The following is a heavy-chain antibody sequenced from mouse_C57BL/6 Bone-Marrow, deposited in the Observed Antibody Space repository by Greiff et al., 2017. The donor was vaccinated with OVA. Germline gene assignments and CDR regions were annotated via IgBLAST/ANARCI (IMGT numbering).Heavy chain of an antibody. CDR3: AKNRLGRFAY. CDR2: IWRGGST. D-gene: IGHD4-1*01. V-gene: IGHV2-5*01. J-gene: IGHJ3*01. Sequence: VQLVESGPGLVQPSQSLSITCPVSGFSLTSYGVHWVRQSPGKGLEWLGVIWRGGSTEYNADFMSRLSITKDNPKSQVFFKMNRLLAEDAASLFRAKNRLGRFAYWGQGTLVTVSA. CDR1: GFSLTSYG.